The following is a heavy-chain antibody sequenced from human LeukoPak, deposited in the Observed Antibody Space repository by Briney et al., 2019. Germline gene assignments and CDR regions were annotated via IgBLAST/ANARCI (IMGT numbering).Heavy chain of an antibody. V-gene: IGHV1-46*01. CDR2: INPSGGST. J-gene: IGHJ5*02. CDR1: GYTFTSYY. D-gene: IGHD3-10*02. Sequence: ASVKVSCKASGYTFTSYYMHWVRQAPGQGLEWMGIINPSGGSTSYAQKFQGGVTMIRDMSTSTVYMELSSLRSEDTAVYYCARYVRGVNWFDPWGQGTLVSVSS. CDR3: ARYVRGVNWFDP.